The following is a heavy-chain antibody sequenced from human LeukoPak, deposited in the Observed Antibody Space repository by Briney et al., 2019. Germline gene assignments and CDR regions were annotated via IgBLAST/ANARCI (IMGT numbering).Heavy chain of an antibody. CDR2: ISWDGNTK. D-gene: IGHD3-22*01. V-gene: IGHV3-30-3*01. CDR3: AKADYYDRGGFDP. Sequence: GGSLRLSCAVSGFTFKKYAIHWVRQAPGKGLEWVAFISWDGNTKYYADSVKGRFTISRDNAKNSLYLQMNSLRAEDTALYYCAKADYYDRGGFDPWGQGTLVTVSS. CDR1: GFTFKKYA. J-gene: IGHJ5*02.